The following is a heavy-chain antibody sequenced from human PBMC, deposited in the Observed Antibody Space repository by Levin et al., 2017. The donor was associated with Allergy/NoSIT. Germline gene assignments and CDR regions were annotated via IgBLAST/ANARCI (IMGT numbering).Heavy chain of an antibody. Sequence: TGGSLRLSCAASGFTFSSYGMHWVRQAPGKGLEWVAVISYDGSNKYYADSVKGRFTISRDNSKNTLYLQMNSLRAEDTAVYYCAGPGIAVAGDTPIYYYYGMDVWGQGTTVTVSS. CDR2: ISYDGSNK. D-gene: IGHD6-19*01. V-gene: IGHV3-30*03. J-gene: IGHJ6*02. CDR3: AGPGIAVAGDTPIYYYYGMDV. CDR1: GFTFSSYG.